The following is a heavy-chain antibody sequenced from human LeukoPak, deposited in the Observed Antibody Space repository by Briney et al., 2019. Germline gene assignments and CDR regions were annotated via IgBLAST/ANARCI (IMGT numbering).Heavy chain of an antibody. J-gene: IGHJ4*02. V-gene: IGHV4-59*01. CDR1: GDSISSYY. CDR2: IYYSGGT. CDR3: ARENNYFDY. Sequence: KPSETLSLTCTVSGDSISSYYWTWIREPPGKGLEWIGYIYYSGGTNYNPSLKSRVTISVDTSKNQFSLKLNSVTSADTAVYYCARENNYFDYWGQGTLVTVSS.